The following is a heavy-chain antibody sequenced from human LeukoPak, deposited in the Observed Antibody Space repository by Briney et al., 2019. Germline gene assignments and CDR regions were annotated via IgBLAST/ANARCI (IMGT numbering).Heavy chain of an antibody. D-gene: IGHD3-16*01. V-gene: IGHV4-34*01. Sequence: SETLSLTCAVYGGSFSGYYWSWIRQPPGKGLEWIGEINHSGSTNYNPSLKSRVTISVDTSKNQFSLKLSSVTAADTAVYYCARGKYGGGTFDYWGQGTLVTVSS. CDR2: INHSGST. CDR3: ARGKYGGGTFDY. J-gene: IGHJ4*02. CDR1: GGSFSGYY.